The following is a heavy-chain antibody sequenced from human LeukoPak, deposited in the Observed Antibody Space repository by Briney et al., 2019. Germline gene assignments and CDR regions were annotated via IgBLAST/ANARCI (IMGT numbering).Heavy chain of an antibody. CDR1: GFTFSSYW. V-gene: IGHV3-74*01. D-gene: IGHD3-10*01. CDR2: INSDGSST. CDR3: ARGIDYYASGSSDWFDP. Sequence: GGSLRLSCAASGFTFSSYWMHWVRQAPGKGLVWVSRINSDGSSTSYADSVKGRFTISRDNAKNTVYLQMDSLRAEDTAVYYCARGIDYYASGSSDWFDPWGQGTPGTVSS. J-gene: IGHJ5*02.